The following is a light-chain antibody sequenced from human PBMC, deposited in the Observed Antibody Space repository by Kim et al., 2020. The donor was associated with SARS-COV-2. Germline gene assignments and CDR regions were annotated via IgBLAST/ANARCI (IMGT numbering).Light chain of an antibody. Sequence: ATINCKSSQSVLYSSNNKNYLAWYQQKPGQPPKLLIYWASIRESGVPDRFSGSGSVTDFTLTISNLQAEDVAVYYCQHYYSPPWTFGQGTKVDIK. V-gene: IGKV4-1*01. CDR2: WAS. CDR1: QSVLYSSNNKNY. CDR3: QHYYSPPWT. J-gene: IGKJ1*01.